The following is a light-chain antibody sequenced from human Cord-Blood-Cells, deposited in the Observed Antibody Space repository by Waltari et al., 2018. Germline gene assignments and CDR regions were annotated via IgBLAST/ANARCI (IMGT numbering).Light chain of an antibody. V-gene: IGKV3-11*01. CDR1: QSVSSY. J-gene: IGKJ3*01. CDR2: DAS. CDR3: QQRSNWPT. Sequence: EIVLTQSPATLSLSPGERATLSCRASQSVSSYLAWYQQKHGQAPRLLLYDASNRATGIPARFSGSGSGTDFTLTISSLEPEDFTVYYCQQRSNWPTFGPGTKVDIK.